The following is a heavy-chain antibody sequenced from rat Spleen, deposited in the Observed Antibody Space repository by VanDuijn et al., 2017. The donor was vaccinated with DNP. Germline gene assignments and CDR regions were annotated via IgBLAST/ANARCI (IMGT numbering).Heavy chain of an antibody. Sequence: EVQLVESGGDLVQPGGSLKLSCIASGFTFNNYYMTWIRQVPGTGLEWVASITTSGDSTYSPDSVKGRFTISRDNAKSTLYLQMDSLGSEDTATYYCATHPLTTVAPNWFASWGRGTLVTVSS. CDR2: ITTSGDST. V-gene: IGHV5-31*01. CDR3: ATHPLTTVAPNWFAS. D-gene: IGHD1-1*01. CDR1: GFTFNNYY. J-gene: IGHJ3*01.